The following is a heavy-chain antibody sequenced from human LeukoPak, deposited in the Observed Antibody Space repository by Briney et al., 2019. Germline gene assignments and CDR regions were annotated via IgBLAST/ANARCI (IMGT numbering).Heavy chain of an antibody. CDR1: GGSISSSSYY. Sequence: SETLSLSCTVSGGSISSSSYYWGWIRQPPGKGLEWIGRIYYSGSTHYNPSLKCRVTISVDTSKNQCSLKLSSVTAADTAVYYCARVYSYCHPFDYWGQGTLVTVSS. V-gene: IGHV4-39*07. CDR2: IYYSGST. D-gene: IGHD5-18*01. CDR3: ARVYSYCHPFDY. J-gene: IGHJ4*02.